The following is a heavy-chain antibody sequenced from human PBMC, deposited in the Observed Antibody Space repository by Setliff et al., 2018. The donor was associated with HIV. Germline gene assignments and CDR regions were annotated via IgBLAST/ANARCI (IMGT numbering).Heavy chain of an antibody. Sequence: SETLSLTCTVSGVSIRSYYWSWVRQVPGKGPEWIANTYYGGSIDYNTYNPSLKSRVAISIDIYKNQMSLKVTSVTAADTAVYYCARRWGDILTGPDTFDIWGQGTMVTVSS. CDR1: GVSIRSYY. D-gene: IGHD3-9*01. V-gene: IGHV4-59*01. J-gene: IGHJ3*02. CDR2: TYYGGSI. CDR3: ARRWGDILTGPDTFDI.